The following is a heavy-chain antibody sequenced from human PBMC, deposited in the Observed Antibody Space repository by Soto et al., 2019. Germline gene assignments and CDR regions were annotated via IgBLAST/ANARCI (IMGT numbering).Heavy chain of an antibody. V-gene: IGHV1-18*01. Sequence: GASVKVSCKASGYTFTSYGISWVRQAPGQGLEWMGWISAYNGNTNYAQKLQGRVTITTDTSTSTAYMELRSLRSDDTAVYYCARSHRHDFLNWFDPWGQGTLVTVSS. CDR1: GYTFTSYG. D-gene: IGHD2-21*02. CDR3: ARSHRHDFLNWFDP. CDR2: ISAYNGNT. J-gene: IGHJ5*02.